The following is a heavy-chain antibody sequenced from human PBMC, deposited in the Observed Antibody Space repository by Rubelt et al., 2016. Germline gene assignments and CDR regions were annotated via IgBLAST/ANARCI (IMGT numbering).Heavy chain of an antibody. J-gene: IGHJ6*02. D-gene: IGHD6-19*01. CDR3: ARGPGGSGWSNYYYGMDV. Sequence: VQLVESGGGLVQPGRSLRLSCTASGFTFGDYAMSWFRQAPGKGLEWIGYIYYSGSTYYNPSLKSRVTISVDTSKNQFSLKLSSVTAADTAVYYCARGPGGSGWSNYYYGMDVWGQGTTVTVSS. CDR2: IYYSGST. CDR1: GFTFGDYA. V-gene: IGHV4-31*02.